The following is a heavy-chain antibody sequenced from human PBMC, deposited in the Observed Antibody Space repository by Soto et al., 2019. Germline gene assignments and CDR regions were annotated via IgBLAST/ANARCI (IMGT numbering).Heavy chain of an antibody. CDR2: IYSDGTT. Sequence: GGSLRLSCAASGITVSSNYMTWVRQAPGKGLEWVSLIYSDGTTYYGDSVKGRFTISRDSSKNTLYLRMNSLRAEDTAVYYCARDRSGSSGYYGLDVWGQGTTVTVSS. CDR1: GITVSSNY. J-gene: IGHJ6*02. CDR3: ARDRSGSSGYYGLDV. D-gene: IGHD3-10*01. V-gene: IGHV3-53*01.